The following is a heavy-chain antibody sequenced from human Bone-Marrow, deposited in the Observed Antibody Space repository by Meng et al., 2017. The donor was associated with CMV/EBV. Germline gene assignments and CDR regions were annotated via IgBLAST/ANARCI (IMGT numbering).Heavy chain of an antibody. V-gene: IGHV3-11*04. CDR1: GFMFSDYY. CDR3: ARISITMIDEHAFNI. D-gene: IGHD3-22*01. Sequence: GESLKISCAASGFMFSDYYMSWIRQAPGKGLEWVSYISNRGNTIYYADSVKGRFTISRDNSKNTLYLQMNSLRAEDTAVYYCARISITMIDEHAFNICGQGTMVTVSS. J-gene: IGHJ3*02. CDR2: ISNRGNTI.